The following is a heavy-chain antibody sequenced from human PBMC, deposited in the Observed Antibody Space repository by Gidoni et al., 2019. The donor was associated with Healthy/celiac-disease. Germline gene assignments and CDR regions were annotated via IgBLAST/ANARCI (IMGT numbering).Heavy chain of an antibody. CDR2: ISWNSGSI. J-gene: IGHJ4*02. CDR1: GFTFDDYA. CDR3: VRRGGSADSSSWYTVAYYFDY. V-gene: IGHV3-9*01. D-gene: IGHD6-13*01. Sequence: EVQLAESGGGLVQPGRSLRLSCAASGFTFDDYAMHWVRRAPGKGLEWVSGISWNSGSIGYADSGKGRFTISRDNAKNSLYLQMNSLRAEDTALYYCVRRGGSADSSSWYTVAYYFDYWGQGTLVTVSS.